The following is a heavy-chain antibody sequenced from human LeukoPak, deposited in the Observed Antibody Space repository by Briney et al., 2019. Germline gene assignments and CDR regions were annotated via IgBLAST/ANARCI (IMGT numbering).Heavy chain of an antibody. CDR3: ARVGATSYY. Sequence: GGSLRLSCAASGFTFSSYWVHWVRQAPGKGLVWVSRINSDGSSTNYADSVKGRFTISRDNAKNTLFLLMNSLRAEDTAVYYCARVGATSYYWGQGSLVTVSS. D-gene: IGHD1-26*01. CDR2: INSDGSST. V-gene: IGHV3-74*01. J-gene: IGHJ4*02. CDR1: GFTFSSYW.